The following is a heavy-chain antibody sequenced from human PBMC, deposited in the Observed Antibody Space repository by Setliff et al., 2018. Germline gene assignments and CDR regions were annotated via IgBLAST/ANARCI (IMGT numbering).Heavy chain of an antibody. D-gene: IGHD7-27*01. V-gene: IGHV1-69*13. CDR2: IIPIFGTV. J-gene: IGHJ4*02. Sequence: SVKVSCKASGGTFSSHAISWVRQAPGQGLEWMGGIIPIFGTVNYAQKLQGRVTITADESTSTAHMELSSLRSEDTAVYYCARAPDWGSFDFDYWGQGTLVTSPQ. CDR3: ARAPDWGSFDFDY. CDR1: GGTFSSHA.